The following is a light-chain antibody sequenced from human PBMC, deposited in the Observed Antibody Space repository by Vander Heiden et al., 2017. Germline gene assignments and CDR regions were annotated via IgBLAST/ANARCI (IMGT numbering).Light chain of an antibody. CDR1: QGVSSNY. Sequence: EVVLTQSPGTLSLFPGERATLSCKASQGVSSNYLAWYQLKPVQSPRLLIFATYSRATGIPDRFSGSGSGTDFTLTISRLEPEDSALYFCHQYGSAPRTFGQGTKVEI. CDR2: ATY. J-gene: IGKJ1*01. CDR3: HQYGSAPRT. V-gene: IGKV3-20*01.